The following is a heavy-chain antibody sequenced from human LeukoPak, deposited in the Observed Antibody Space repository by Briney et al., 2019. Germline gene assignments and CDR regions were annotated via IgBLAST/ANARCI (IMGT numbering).Heavy chain of an antibody. Sequence: SETLSLTCTVSGGSVSSGSYYWSWIRQPPGKGLEWIGYIYYSGSTNYNPSLKSRVTISVDTSKNQFSLKLSSVTAADTAVYYCARDPLYYYDSSGYPYGMDVWGKGNPGHRLL. J-gene: IGHJ6*04. V-gene: IGHV4-61*01. CDR1: GGSVSSGSYY. CDR3: ARDPLYYYDSSGYPYGMDV. CDR2: IYYSGST. D-gene: IGHD3-22*01.